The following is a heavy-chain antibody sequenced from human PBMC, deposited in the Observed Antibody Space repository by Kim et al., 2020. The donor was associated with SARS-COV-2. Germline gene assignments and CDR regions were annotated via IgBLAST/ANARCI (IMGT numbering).Heavy chain of an antibody. J-gene: IGHJ4*02. CDR1: GFTFSSYG. D-gene: IGHD1-26*01. CDR3: AKDSSRMGSSPDY. Sequence: GGSLRLSCAASGFTFSSYGMTWVRQAPGKGLEWVAVIWYDGSNKYYVDSVKGRFTISRDNSKNTLYLQMNSLRAEDTAVYYCAKDSSRMGSSPDYWGQG. CDR2: IWYDGSNK. V-gene: IGHV3-33*06.